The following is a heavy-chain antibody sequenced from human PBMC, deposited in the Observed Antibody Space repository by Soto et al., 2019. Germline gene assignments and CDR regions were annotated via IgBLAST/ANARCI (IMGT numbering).Heavy chain of an antibody. Sequence: SVKVSCKASGGTFSSYAISWVRQAPGQGLEWMGGIIPIFGTANYAQKFQGRVTITADESTSTAYMELSSLRSEDTAVYYCARGSKYLAGLYYYYYMDVWGKGTTVTVSS. D-gene: IGHD6-19*01. CDR3: ARGSKYLAGLYYYYYMDV. CDR2: IIPIFGTA. V-gene: IGHV1-69*13. J-gene: IGHJ6*03. CDR1: GGTFSSYA.